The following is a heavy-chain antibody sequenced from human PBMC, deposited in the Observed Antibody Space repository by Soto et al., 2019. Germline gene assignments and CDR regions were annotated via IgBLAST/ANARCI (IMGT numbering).Heavy chain of an antibody. CDR1: GGSINSGGYS. CDR2: IYYSGST. J-gene: IGHJ6*03. V-gene: IGHV4-31*11. CDR3: ARVVGWDWNYDYYYYYMDV. D-gene: IGHD1-7*01. Sequence: SETLSLTCAFSGGSINSGGYSLSWIRQPPGKGLEWIGYIYYSGSTYYNPSLKSRVTISVDTSKNQFSLKLSSVTAADTAVYYCARVVGWDWNYDYYYYYMDVWGKGTTVTVSS.